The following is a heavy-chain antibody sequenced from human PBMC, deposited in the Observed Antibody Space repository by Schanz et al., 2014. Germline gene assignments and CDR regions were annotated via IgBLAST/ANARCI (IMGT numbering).Heavy chain of an antibody. CDR1: GFTFSNYV. D-gene: IGHD3-3*01. J-gene: IGHJ4*02. CDR3: VRDSFFAFDY. Sequence: EVQLLESGGGLVQPGGSLRLSCAASGFTFSNYVMSWVRQAPGKGLEWVSTIGTSGGTNYAESVKGRFTISRDNSKNTLYLQMNSLRAEDTAVYYCVRDSFFAFDYWGQGTLVTVSS. CDR2: IGTSGGT. V-gene: IGHV3-23*01.